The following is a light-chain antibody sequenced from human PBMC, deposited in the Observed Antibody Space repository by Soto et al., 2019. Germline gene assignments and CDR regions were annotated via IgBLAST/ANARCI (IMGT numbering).Light chain of an antibody. J-gene: IGKJ1*01. Sequence: EIVLTQSPGTLSLSPGEGATLSCWASQTVSSNYLAWYQQRPGQAPRLLIYGASTRATGIPAKFSGGGSGTEFTLTISSLQSEDFAIYYCQQYKNGWTFGQGTKVDIK. CDR2: GAS. V-gene: IGKV3-15*01. CDR1: QTVSSN. CDR3: QQYKNGWT.